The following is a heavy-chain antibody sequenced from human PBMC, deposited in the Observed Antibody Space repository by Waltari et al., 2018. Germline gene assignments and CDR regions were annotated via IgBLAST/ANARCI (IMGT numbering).Heavy chain of an antibody. V-gene: IGHV4-59*01. Sequence: QVQLQESGPGLVKPSETLSLPCTVSGGSISSYYWSWNRQPPGKGLEWIGYIYYSGSTNYNPSLKSRVTISVDTSKNQFSLKLSSVTAADTAVYYCARVPPRSSGFDYWGQGTLVTVSS. CDR1: GGSISSYY. CDR2: IYYSGST. J-gene: IGHJ4*02. D-gene: IGHD6-25*01. CDR3: ARVPPRSSGFDY.